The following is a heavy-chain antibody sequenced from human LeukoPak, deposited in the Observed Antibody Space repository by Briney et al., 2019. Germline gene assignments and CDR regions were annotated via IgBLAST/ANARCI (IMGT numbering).Heavy chain of an antibody. CDR2: ISSSSSYI. V-gene: IGHV3-21*01. J-gene: IGHJ4*02. Sequence: PGGSLRLSCAASGFXFSSYSMNWVRQAPGKGLEWVSSISSSSSYIYYADSVKGRFTISRDNAKNSLYLQMNSLRAEDTAVYYCARDRSVMGIFDYWGQGTLVTVSS. D-gene: IGHD3-16*01. CDR1: GFXFSSYS. CDR3: ARDRSVMGIFDY.